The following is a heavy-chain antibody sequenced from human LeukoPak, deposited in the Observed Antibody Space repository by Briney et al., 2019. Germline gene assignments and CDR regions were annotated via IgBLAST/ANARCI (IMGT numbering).Heavy chain of an antibody. V-gene: IGHV4-30-4*01. Sequence: SETLSLTCTVSGGSISSGDYYWSWIRQPPGKGLEWIGYIYYSGSTYYNPSLKSRVTISVDTSKNQFSLKLSSVTAADTAVYYCARDGSGDYGPTKGYFDYWGQGTLVTVSS. CDR3: ARDGSGDYGPTKGYFDY. D-gene: IGHD4/OR15-4a*01. J-gene: IGHJ4*02. CDR1: GGSISSGDYY. CDR2: IYYSGST.